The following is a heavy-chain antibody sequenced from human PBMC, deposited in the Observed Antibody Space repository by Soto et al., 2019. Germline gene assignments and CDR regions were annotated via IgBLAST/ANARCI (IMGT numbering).Heavy chain of an antibody. CDR1: GGAIGSHY. J-gene: IGHJ5*02. CDR2: IYSSGST. Sequence: SETLSLTCTISGGAIGSHYWTWIRQPAGKGLEWIGRIYSSGSTQYNPSLQSRVTMSLDTSKNQFSLRREAVTAADTAVYYCARGQRFSDWFDPWGQGTLVTVSS. D-gene: IGHD3-3*01. V-gene: IGHV4-4*07. CDR3: ARGQRFSDWFDP.